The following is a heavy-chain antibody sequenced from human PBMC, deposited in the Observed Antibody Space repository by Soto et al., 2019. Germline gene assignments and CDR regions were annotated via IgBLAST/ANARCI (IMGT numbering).Heavy chain of an antibody. Sequence: EVQLVESGGGLVKPGGSLRLSCAGSGFPFSNAWINWIRQAPGKGLEWVGRIKSKALGGTTDFAAPVRGRFAITREDKRNIAYMQINSLNTEDTAVYYCTTDSYGTMIEFRFDYLGHGALVTVSA. D-gene: IGHD3-22*01. V-gene: IGHV3-15*07. J-gene: IGHJ4*01. CDR3: TTDSYGTMIEFRFDY. CDR1: GFPFSNAW. CDR2: IKSKALGGTT.